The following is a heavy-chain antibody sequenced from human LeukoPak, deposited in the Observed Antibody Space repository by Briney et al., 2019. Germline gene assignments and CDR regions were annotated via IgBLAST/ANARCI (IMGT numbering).Heavy chain of an antibody. CDR1: GGSISSYY. Sequence: PSETLSPTCTVSGGSISSYYWSWIRQPPGKGLEWIGYIYYSGSTNCNPSLKSRVTISVDTSKNQFSLKLSSVTAADTAVYYCASQHGGSAIDYWGQGTLVTVSS. CDR3: ASQHGGSAIDY. J-gene: IGHJ4*02. V-gene: IGHV4-59*08. CDR2: IYYSGST.